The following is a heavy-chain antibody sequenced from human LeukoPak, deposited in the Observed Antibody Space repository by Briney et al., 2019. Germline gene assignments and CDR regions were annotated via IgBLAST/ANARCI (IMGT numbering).Heavy chain of an antibody. Sequence: SETPSLTCTVSGGSVSSGSYYWSWIRQPPGKGLEWIGYIYYSGSTNYNPSLKSRVTISVDTSKNQFSLKLSSVTAADTAVYYCARVLAAARDAFDIWGQGTMVTVSS. V-gene: IGHV4-61*01. J-gene: IGHJ3*02. CDR2: IYYSGST. CDR1: GGSVSSGSYY. D-gene: IGHD6-13*01. CDR3: ARVLAAARDAFDI.